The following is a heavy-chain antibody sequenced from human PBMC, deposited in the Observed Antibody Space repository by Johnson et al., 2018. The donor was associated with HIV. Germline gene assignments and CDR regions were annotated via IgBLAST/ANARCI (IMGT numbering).Heavy chain of an antibody. D-gene: IGHD1-26*01. J-gene: IGHJ3*02. CDR2: TRNKANSYTT. CDR3: TTDWELPPKSPRAFDI. V-gene: IGHV3-72*01. Sequence: VQLVESGGGLVQPGGSLRLSCAASGFTFSDHYMDWVRQAPGKGLEWVGRTRNKANSYTTEYAASVKGRFTISRDDSKNSLYLQMNSLKTEDTAVYYCTTDWELPPKSPRAFDIWGQGTMVTVSS. CDR1: GFTFSDHY.